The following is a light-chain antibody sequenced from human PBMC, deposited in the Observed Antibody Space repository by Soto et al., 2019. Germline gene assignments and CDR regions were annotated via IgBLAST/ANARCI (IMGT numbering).Light chain of an antibody. Sequence: QALLTQPPPVSETPRQRVTISCSGNKSKIGNNAVNWYQQLPGKAPKLLIYYDDLLPSGVSDRFSGSKSGTSASLAISGLQSEDEADYYCAAWDDSLNGRYVFGTGTKVTVL. V-gene: IGLV1-36*01. CDR3: AAWDDSLNGRYV. J-gene: IGLJ1*01. CDR1: KSKIGNNA. CDR2: YDD.